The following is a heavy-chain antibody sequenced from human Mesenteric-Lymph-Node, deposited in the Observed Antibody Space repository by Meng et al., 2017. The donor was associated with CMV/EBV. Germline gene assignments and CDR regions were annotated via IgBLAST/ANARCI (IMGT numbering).Heavy chain of an antibody. Sequence: SETLSLTCTVSGGSISSYYWSWIRQPPGKGLEWIGYIHYSGSTNYNPSLKSRLTMSLDTSKNQFSLKVNSVTAADTAVYYCARESRLTIFGVVIFDPWGQGTLVTVSS. CDR2: IHYSGST. J-gene: IGHJ5*02. V-gene: IGHV4-59*01. D-gene: IGHD3-3*01. CDR1: GGSISSYY. CDR3: ARESRLTIFGVVIFDP.